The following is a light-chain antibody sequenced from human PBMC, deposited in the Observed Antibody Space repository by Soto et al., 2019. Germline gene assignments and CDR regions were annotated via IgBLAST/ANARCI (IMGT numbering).Light chain of an antibody. J-gene: IGKJ2*01. V-gene: IGKV1-5*01. CDR1: QNINSW. Sequence: DIQMTQSPSTLSASVGDRVTITCRASQNINSWLAWYQQKPGKAPNLLIYDASTLATGVPSRFSGSGSGTEFTLTISSLQTDDSATYFCQEYKTYAFGPGTKVDIK. CDR3: QEYKTYA. CDR2: DAS.